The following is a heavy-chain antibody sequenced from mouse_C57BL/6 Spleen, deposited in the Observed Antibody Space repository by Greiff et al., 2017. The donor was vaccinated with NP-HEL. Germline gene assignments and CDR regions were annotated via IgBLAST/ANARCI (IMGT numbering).Heavy chain of an antibody. D-gene: IGHD3-2*02. CDR1: GYTFTSYG. Sequence: VKVVESGAELARPGASVKLSCKASGYTFTSYGISWVKQRTGQGLEWIGEIYPRSGNTYYNEKFKGKATLTADKSSSTAYMELRSLTSEDSAVYFCARDSSGYAMDYWGQGTSVTVSS. V-gene: IGHV1-81*01. CDR3: ARDSSGYAMDY. CDR2: IYPRSGNT. J-gene: IGHJ4*01.